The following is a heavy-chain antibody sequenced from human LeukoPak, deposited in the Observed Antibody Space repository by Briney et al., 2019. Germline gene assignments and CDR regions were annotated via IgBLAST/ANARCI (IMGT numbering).Heavy chain of an antibody. Sequence: SVKVSCKASGGTFSSYAISWVRQAPGQGLEWMGGIIPIFGTANYAQKFQGRVTITADESTSTAYMELSSLRSEDTAVYYCASHPVEYYYDSSDSPHYWGQGTLVTVSS. D-gene: IGHD3-22*01. CDR2: IIPIFGTA. CDR1: GGTFSSYA. V-gene: IGHV1-69*13. CDR3: ASHPVEYYYDSSDSPHY. J-gene: IGHJ4*02.